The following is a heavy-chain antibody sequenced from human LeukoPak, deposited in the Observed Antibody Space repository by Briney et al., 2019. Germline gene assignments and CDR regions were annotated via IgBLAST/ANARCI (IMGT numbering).Heavy chain of an antibody. Sequence: PGGSLRLSCAASGFTFSSYAMSWVRQAPGKGLEWVSAISGSGGSTYYADSVKGRFTISRDNSKNTLCLQMNSLRAEDTAVYYCAKDRPYYDSSGYSPLCDAFDIWGQGTMVTVSS. CDR2: ISGSGGST. V-gene: IGHV3-23*01. D-gene: IGHD3-22*01. CDR3: AKDRPYYDSSGYSPLCDAFDI. CDR1: GFTFSSYA. J-gene: IGHJ3*02.